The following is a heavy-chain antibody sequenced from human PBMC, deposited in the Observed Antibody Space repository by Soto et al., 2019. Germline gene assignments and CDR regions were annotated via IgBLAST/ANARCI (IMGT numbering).Heavy chain of an antibody. D-gene: IGHD6-19*01. CDR1: GGSISSGGYY. CDR2: IYYSGST. J-gene: IGHJ1*01. Sequence: SETLSLTCTVSGGSISSGGYYWSWIRQHPGKGLEWIGYIYYSGSTYYNPSLKSRVTISVDTSKNQFSLKLSSVTAADTAFYYCAGDGGGRAVPYPFQHWGQGTLVTVSS. V-gene: IGHV4-31*03. CDR3: AGDGGGRAVPYPFQH.